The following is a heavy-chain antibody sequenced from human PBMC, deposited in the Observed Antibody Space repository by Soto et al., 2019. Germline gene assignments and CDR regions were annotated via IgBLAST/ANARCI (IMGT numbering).Heavy chain of an antibody. V-gene: IGHV3-48*03. Sequence: GGSLRFSCAASGLTFSSYAMDWVRQAPGKGLECVSYISDSGSHINYVDSVKGRFTISRDNAKNSLYLQMSSLRAEDTAVYYCTTDRSRSSRKRAEYWGQGTLVTLSS. J-gene: IGHJ4*02. D-gene: IGHD1-26*01. CDR2: ISDSGSHI. CDR1: GLTFSSYA. CDR3: TTDRSRSSRKRAEY.